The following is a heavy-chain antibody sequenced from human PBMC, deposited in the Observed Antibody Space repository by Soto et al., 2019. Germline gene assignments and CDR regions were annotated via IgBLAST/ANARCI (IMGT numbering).Heavy chain of an antibody. D-gene: IGHD3-22*01. CDR2: IIPIFGTA. CDR3: ARVRYYYDSSGYYFDY. J-gene: IGHJ4*02. CDR1: GGTFSSYA. V-gene: IGHV1-69*13. Sequence: SVKVSCKASGGTFSSYAISWVRQAPGQGLEWMGGIIPIFGTANYAQKFQGRVTITADESTSTAYMELSSLRSEDTAVYYCARVRYYYDSSGYYFDYWGQGTLVTVSS.